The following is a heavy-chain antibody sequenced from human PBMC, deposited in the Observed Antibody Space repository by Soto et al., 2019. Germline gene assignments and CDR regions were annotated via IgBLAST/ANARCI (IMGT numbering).Heavy chain of an antibody. CDR1: GGTFSSYA. Sequence: SVKLSCKASGGTFSSYAISWVRQAPGQGLEWMGGIIPIFDTAKYAQKFQGRVTITADESTSTAYMELYSLRSEDTAVYYCARGSLSGYAYFDSWGQGRLVTVSS. CDR3: ARGSLSGYAYFDS. CDR2: IIPIFDTA. V-gene: IGHV1-69*13. J-gene: IGHJ4*02. D-gene: IGHD5-12*01.